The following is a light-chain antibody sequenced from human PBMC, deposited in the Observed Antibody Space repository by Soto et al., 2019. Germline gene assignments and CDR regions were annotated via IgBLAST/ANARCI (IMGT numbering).Light chain of an antibody. J-gene: IGKJ1*01. CDR2: KAS. CDR3: QQYNNDASWT. CDR1: QSISAW. Sequence: DIQITQSPSTLSASIGARVTITCRASQSISAWLAWYQQKPGKAPKLLIYKASTLESGVPSRFRGSGSGTEFTLTISSLQPDDFATYYCQQYNNDASWTFGQGTRVQIK. V-gene: IGKV1-5*03.